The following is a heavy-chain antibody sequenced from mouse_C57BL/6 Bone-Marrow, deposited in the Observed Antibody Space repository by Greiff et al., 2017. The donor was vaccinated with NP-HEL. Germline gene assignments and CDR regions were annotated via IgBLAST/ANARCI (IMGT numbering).Heavy chain of an antibody. V-gene: IGHV1-15*01. CDR2: IDPETGGT. J-gene: IGHJ4*01. CDR3: TRGVGYRAMDY. CDR1: GYTFTDYE. Sequence: QVQLQQSGAELVRPGASVTLSCKASGYTFTDYEMHWVKQTPVHGLEWIGAIDPETGGTAYNQKFKGKAILTADKSSSTAYMELRSLTSEDSAVYYCTRGVGYRAMDYWGQGTSVTVSS. D-gene: IGHD2-2*01.